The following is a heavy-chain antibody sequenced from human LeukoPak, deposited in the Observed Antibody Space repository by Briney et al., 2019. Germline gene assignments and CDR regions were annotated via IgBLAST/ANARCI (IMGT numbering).Heavy chain of an antibody. CDR3: VREHYFYHMDG. CDR1: GFTVSSNY. J-gene: IGHJ6*03. CDR2: IYSGGST. Sequence: GGSLRLSCAASGFTVSSNYMNWVRQAPGKGLEWVSVIYSGGSTYYADSVKGRFTISRDISKNTLFLQMNSLRAEDTAVYYRVREHYFYHMDGWGEGTTVTVSS. V-gene: IGHV3-66*01.